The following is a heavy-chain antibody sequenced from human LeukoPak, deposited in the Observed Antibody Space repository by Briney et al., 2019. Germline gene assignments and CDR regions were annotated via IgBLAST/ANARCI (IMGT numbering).Heavy chain of an antibody. Sequence: ASVKVSCKASGYTFTSHYMHWVRQAPGQGLEWMGIINPSGGSTSYAQKFQGRVTMTRGTSTSTVFMGLSSLRSEDTAVYYCASSNPLAVAGTIDYWGQGTLVTVSS. D-gene: IGHD6-19*01. CDR3: ASSNPLAVAGTIDY. J-gene: IGHJ4*02. CDR1: GYTFTSHY. V-gene: IGHV1-46*01. CDR2: INPSGGST.